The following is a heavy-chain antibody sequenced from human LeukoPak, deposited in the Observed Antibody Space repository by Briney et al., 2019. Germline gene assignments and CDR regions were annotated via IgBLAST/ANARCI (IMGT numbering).Heavy chain of an antibody. CDR1: GFSVTNNY. D-gene: IGHD3-22*01. J-gene: IGHJ4*02. Sequence: PGGSLRLSCAASGFSVTNNYMSGVRQAPGKGLEWVSSFSSGGSTIYYADSVKGRFTISRDNAKNSLYLQMNSLRAEDTAVYYCAKRGAYDSSGYCLDFWGLGTLVTVSS. CDR3: AKRGAYDSSGYCLDF. V-gene: IGHV3-11*04. CDR2: FSSGGSTI.